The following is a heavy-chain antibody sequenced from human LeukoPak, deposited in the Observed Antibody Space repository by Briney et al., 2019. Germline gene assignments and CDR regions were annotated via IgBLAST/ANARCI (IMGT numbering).Heavy chain of an antibody. D-gene: IGHD6-6*01. CDR3: ARDEDDPYSSSTYSDY. CDR1: GFTFSSYA. Sequence: GRSLRLSCAASGFTFSSYAMHWVRQAPGKGLEWVAVISYDGSNKYYADSVKGRFTISRDNSKNTLYLQMNSLRAEDTAVYYCARDEDDPYSSSTYSDYWGQGTLVTVSS. CDR2: ISYDGSNK. J-gene: IGHJ4*02. V-gene: IGHV3-30-3*01.